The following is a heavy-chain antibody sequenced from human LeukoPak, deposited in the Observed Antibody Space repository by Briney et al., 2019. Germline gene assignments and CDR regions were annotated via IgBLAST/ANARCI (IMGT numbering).Heavy chain of an antibody. Sequence: GASVKVSCKASGSTFSDYYIHWLRQAPGQGLEWMGWIKPNGGVTNYARNFQGRITMTRDTSISTAFMELSSLRSDDTAVYYCARPSYCGAGCYYYFDYWGQGTLVTVSS. J-gene: IGHJ4*02. V-gene: IGHV1-2*02. D-gene: IGHD2-21*02. CDR1: GSTFSDYY. CDR2: IKPNGGVT. CDR3: ARPSYCGAGCYYYFDY.